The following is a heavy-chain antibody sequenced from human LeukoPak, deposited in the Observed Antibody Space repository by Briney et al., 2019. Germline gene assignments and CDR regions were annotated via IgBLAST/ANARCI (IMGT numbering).Heavy chain of an antibody. CDR1: GYTFSIYC. J-gene: IGHJ4*02. D-gene: IGHD4-17*01. CDR2: IKQDGSEG. Sequence: GGSLRLSCVGSGYTFSIYCMSGVRQAPGRGLEGGANIKQDGSEGYYMDSVKGRFTISRDNAKNSLYLKMNSLRAEDKAVYYCARGKPTVTPGYFDYGGQGTLVTVSP. V-gene: IGHV3-7*03. CDR3: ARGKPTVTPGYFDY.